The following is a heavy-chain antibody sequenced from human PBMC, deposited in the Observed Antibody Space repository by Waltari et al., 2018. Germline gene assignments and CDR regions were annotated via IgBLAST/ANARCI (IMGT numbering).Heavy chain of an antibody. CDR3: ARAFLLYCSGGSCYSEYFQH. CDR2: MNPNSGNT. Sequence: QVQLVQSGAEVKKPGASVKVSCKASGYTFTSYDINWVRQATGQGLEWMGWMNPNSGNTGYAQKFQGRVTMTRNTSISTAYMELSSLRSEDTAVYYCARAFLLYCSGGSCYSEYFQHWGQGTLVTVSS. CDR1: GYTFTSYD. J-gene: IGHJ1*01. V-gene: IGHV1-8*01. D-gene: IGHD2-15*01.